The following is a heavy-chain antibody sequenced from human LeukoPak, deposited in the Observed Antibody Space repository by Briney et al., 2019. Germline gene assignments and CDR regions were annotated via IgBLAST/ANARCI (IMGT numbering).Heavy chain of an antibody. CDR1: GGSISSSSYY. D-gene: IGHD4-17*01. V-gene: IGHV4-39*01. Sequence: SXXLSLTCTVSGGSISSSSYYWGWIRQPRGKGVEWIGSIYYSGSTYYNPSLKSRVTISVETAKNKFTLKLSSVTAADTAVYYCARHKGTTANFDYWGQGTLVTVSS. CDR2: IYYSGST. J-gene: IGHJ4*02. CDR3: ARHKGTTANFDY.